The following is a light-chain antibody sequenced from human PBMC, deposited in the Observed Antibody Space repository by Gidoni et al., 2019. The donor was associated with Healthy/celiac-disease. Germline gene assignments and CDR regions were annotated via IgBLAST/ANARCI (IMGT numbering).Light chain of an antibody. V-gene: IGKV3-20*01. Sequence: EIVLTQSPGTLSLSPGERATLPCRASQSVSSSYLAWYQQKPGQAPRLLIYGASSRATGIPDRFSGSGSGTDFTLTISRLEPEDFAVYYCQQYGSPTWTFGQGTKVEI. J-gene: IGKJ1*01. CDR1: QSVSSSY. CDR2: GAS. CDR3: QQYGSPTWT.